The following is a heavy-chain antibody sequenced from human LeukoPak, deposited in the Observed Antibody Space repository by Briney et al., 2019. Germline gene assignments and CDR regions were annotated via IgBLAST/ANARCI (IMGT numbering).Heavy chain of an antibody. CDR2: IYYSGST. J-gene: IGHJ5*02. V-gene: IGHV4-59*01. CDR3: ARLYSNWGPLNWFDP. CDR1: GGSISSYY. Sequence: SETLSLTCTVSGGSISSYYWSWIRQPPGKGPEWIGYIYYSGSTNYNPSLKSRVTISVDTSKNQFSLKLSSVTAADTAVYYCARLYSNWGPLNWFDPWGQGTLVTVSS. D-gene: IGHD4-11*01.